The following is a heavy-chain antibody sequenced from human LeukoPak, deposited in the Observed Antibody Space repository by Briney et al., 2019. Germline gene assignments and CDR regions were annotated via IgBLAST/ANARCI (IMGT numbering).Heavy chain of an antibody. V-gene: IGHV1-18*01. Sequence: EASVKDSCKASGYTFTSYGFSWVRQAPGQGLEWMGWISTHNGNTKYAQKLQGRVTMTTDTSTSTAHMELRSLRPDDTAVYYCARGGYYYDSSGYYTFDYWGQGTLVTVSS. J-gene: IGHJ4*02. D-gene: IGHD3-22*01. CDR1: GYTFTSYG. CDR2: ISTHNGNT. CDR3: ARGGYYYDSSGYYTFDY.